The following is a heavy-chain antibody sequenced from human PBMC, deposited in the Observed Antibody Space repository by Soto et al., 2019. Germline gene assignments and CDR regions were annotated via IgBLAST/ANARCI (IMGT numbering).Heavy chain of an antibody. D-gene: IGHD2-15*01. CDR2: ISAYSGNT. V-gene: IGHV1-18*01. CDR1: GYTFTSYG. J-gene: IGHJ4*02. Sequence: AASVKVSCKASGYTFTSYGTSWVRQAPGQGLEWMGWISAYSGNTNYAQKLQGRVTMTTDTSTSTAYMELRSLRSDDTAVYYCARVVIGIVVVVAAEKGFDYWGQGTLVTVSS. CDR3: ARVVIGIVVVVAAEKGFDY.